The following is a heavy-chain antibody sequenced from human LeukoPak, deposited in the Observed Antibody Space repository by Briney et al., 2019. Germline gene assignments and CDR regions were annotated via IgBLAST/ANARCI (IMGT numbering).Heavy chain of an antibody. V-gene: IGHV3-30*02. Sequence: GGSLRLTCAASAFTFSTYGMHWVRQAPGKGLEWGAFIRYDGSNKYYADSVLGRFTISRDNSKNSLYLQMNSLRAEDTAVYYCAKAIYSNYLFDYWGQGTLDTVSS. J-gene: IGHJ4*02. D-gene: IGHD2/OR15-2a*01. CDR1: AFTFSTYG. CDR2: IRYDGSNK. CDR3: AKAIYSNYLFDY.